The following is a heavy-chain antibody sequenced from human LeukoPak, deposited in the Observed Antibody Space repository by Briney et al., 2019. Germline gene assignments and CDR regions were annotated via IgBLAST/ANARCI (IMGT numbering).Heavy chain of an antibody. V-gene: IGHV1-2*06. CDR3: ARVTGGELPDRDDAFDI. CDR1: GYTFTGYY. D-gene: IGHD1-26*01. CDR2: INPNSGGT. J-gene: IGHJ3*02. Sequence: ASVKVSCKASGYTFTGYYMHWVRQAPGQGLEWMGRINPNSGGTNYAQTFQGRVTMTRDTSISTAYMELSRLRSDDTAVYYCARVTGGELPDRDDAFDIWGQGTMVIVSS.